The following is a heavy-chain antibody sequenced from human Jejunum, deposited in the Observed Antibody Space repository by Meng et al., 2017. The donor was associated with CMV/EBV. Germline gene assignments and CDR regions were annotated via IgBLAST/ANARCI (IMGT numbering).Heavy chain of an antibody. CDR2: INPNTGGT. J-gene: IGHJ4*02. CDR3: ARAPGYSYEI. V-gene: IGHV1-2*06. Sequence: QVQLVQSGAEVKKPGASVKVSCKAFGYSFTGYYLHWVRQAPGQGLEWMGQINPNTGGTNYAQKFLGGVTMTRDTSVSTAYMEVTSLTPDDTAVYFCARAPGYSYEIWGQGTLVTVSS. D-gene: IGHD5-18*01. CDR1: GYSFTGYY.